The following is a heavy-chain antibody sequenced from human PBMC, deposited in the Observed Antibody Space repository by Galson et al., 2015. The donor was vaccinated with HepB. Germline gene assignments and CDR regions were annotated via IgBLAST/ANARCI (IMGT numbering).Heavy chain of an antibody. D-gene: IGHD3-10*01. CDR1: GYTFTSYY. J-gene: IGHJ3*02. V-gene: IGHV1-46*03. Sequence: SVKVSCKASGYTFTSYYMHWVRQAPGQGLEWMGIINPSGGSTSYAQKFQGRVTMTRDTSTSTVYMELSSLRSEGTAVYYCASDGGYYGSGSSLNDAFDIWGQGTMVTVSS. CDR2: INPSGGST. CDR3: ASDGGYYGSGSSLNDAFDI.